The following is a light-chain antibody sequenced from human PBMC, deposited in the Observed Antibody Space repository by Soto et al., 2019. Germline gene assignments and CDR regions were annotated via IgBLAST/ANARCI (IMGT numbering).Light chain of an antibody. CDR2: SAS. CDR1: QSVSAD. V-gene: IGKV3-15*01. J-gene: IGKJ2*01. Sequence: EIVLTQSPTTLSVSPGERVTLSCRASQSVSADLAWYQQKPGQAPRVLMNSASTRATGIPPRFTGSGSGTEFTLTISSLQSEDFAVYYCQQYNSWPPLFGQGTKLEIK. CDR3: QQYNSWPPL.